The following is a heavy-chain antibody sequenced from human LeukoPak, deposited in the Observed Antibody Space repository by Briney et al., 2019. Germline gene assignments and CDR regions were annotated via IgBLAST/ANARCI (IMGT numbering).Heavy chain of an antibody. Sequence: GASVQVSCKASGYTFTSYGISWVRQAPGQGLEWMGWISAYNGNTNYAQKLQGRVTMTTDTSTSTAYMELRSLRSDDTAVYYCASFQPGIAVEGNWFDPWGQGTLVTVSS. CDR1: GYTFTSYG. V-gene: IGHV1-18*01. J-gene: IGHJ5*02. CDR2: ISAYNGNT. D-gene: IGHD6-19*01. CDR3: ASFQPGIAVEGNWFDP.